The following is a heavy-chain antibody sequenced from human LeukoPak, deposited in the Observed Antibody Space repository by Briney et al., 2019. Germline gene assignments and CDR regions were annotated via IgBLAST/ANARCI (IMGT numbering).Heavy chain of an antibody. Sequence: GGSLRLSCATSGFTFTTYWMHWVRQAPGKGLVWVSRVNSDGTSTTYADSVKGLFTISRDNAKNTLYLQMNSLRADDTAVYYCTGSRTSNWFDPWGQGTLVTVSS. CDR3: TGSRTSNWFDP. J-gene: IGHJ5*02. D-gene: IGHD2-15*01. CDR1: GFTFTTYW. V-gene: IGHV3-74*01. CDR2: VNSDGTST.